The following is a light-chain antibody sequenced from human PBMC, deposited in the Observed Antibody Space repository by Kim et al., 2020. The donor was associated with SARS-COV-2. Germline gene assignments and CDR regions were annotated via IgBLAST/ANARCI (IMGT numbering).Light chain of an antibody. CDR3: QQYGSSPLT. J-gene: IGKJ4*01. V-gene: IGKV3-20*01. CDR1: QSVSSSY. Sequence: EIVLTQSPGTLSLSPGERATLSCRASQSVSSSYLGWFQQKPGQAPRLLIYGASSRATGFPARFSGSGSGTEFTLTISRLEPEDFAVYYCQQYGSSPLTFGRGTKVEIK. CDR2: GAS.